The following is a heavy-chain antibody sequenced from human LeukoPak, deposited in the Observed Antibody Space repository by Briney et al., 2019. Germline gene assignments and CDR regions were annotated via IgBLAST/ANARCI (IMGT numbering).Heavy chain of an antibody. CDR2: ISVSGSSV. J-gene: IGHJ4*02. Sequence: GGSLRLSCTASGFTFSDYYMTWIRQAPGKGLEWLSYISVSGSSVSYGDSVKGRFTISRDNAKNSLYLQMNSLRAEDTAVYYCARDDIGDYWGQGTLVTVSS. CDR3: ARDDIGDY. V-gene: IGHV3-11*01. CDR1: GFTFSDYY. D-gene: IGHD2-15*01.